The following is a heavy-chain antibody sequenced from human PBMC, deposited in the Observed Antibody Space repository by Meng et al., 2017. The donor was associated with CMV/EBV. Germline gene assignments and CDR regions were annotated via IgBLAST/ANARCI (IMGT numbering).Heavy chain of an antibody. J-gene: IGHJ6*02. D-gene: IGHD3-3*01. CDR2: ISYDGSNK. V-gene: IGHV3-30*04. CDR1: GFTFSSYA. Sequence: GESLKISCAASGFTFSSYAMHWVRQAPGKGLEWVAVISYDGSNKYYADSVKGRFTISRDNSKNTLYLQMNSLRAEDTAVYYCARDQKNYDFWSGYYFRGYYYYYYGMDVWGQGTLVTVSS. CDR3: ARDQKNYDFWSGYYFRGYYYYYYGMDV.